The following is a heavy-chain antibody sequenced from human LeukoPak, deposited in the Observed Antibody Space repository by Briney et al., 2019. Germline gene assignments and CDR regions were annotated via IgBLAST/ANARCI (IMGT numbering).Heavy chain of an antibody. Sequence: LSLTCTVSGYSISSGYYWGWIRQPPGKGLEWVSYISSSGSTIYYADSVKGRFTISRDNAKNSLYLQMNSLRAEDTAVYYCARTGYSYYDILTGYYTDYWGQGTLVTVSS. J-gene: IGHJ4*02. D-gene: IGHD3-9*01. CDR2: ISSSGSTI. V-gene: IGHV3-11*04. CDR1: GYSISSGYY. CDR3: ARTGYSYYDILTGYYTDY.